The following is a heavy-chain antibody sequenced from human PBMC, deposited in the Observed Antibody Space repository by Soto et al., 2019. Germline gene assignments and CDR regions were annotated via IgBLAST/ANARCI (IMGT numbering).Heavy chain of an antibody. CDR3: AKEIRPTDY. CDR2: LSITGGST. J-gene: IGHJ4*02. D-gene: IGHD1-1*01. V-gene: IGHV3-23*01. CDR1: GFTFSRSA. Sequence: EVQLLESGGGLVQPGGSLRLSCAASGFTFSRSAMSWVRQAPGKGLEWVSSLSITGGSTYYADSVKGRFTISRDNSRNTLYLQMNSLRAEDTAVYYCAKEIRPTDYWGQGTLVTVSS.